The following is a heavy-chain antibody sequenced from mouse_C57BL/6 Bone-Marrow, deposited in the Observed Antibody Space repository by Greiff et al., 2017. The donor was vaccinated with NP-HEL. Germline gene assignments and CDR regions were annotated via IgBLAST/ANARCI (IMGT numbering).Heavy chain of an antibody. CDR2: IYPGSGST. CDR3: ARADYYGSSYGYYAMDY. CDR1: GYTFTSYW. D-gene: IGHD1-1*01. V-gene: IGHV1-55*01. J-gene: IGHJ4*01. Sequence: VQLQQPGAELVKPGASVKMSCKASGYTFTSYWITWVKQRPGQGLEWIGDIYPGSGSTNYTEKFKSKATLTVDTSSSTAYMQLSSLTSEDSAVYYCARADYYGSSYGYYAMDYWGQGTSVTVSS.